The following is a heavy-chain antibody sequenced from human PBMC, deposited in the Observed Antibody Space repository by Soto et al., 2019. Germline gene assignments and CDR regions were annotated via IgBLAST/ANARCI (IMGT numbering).Heavy chain of an antibody. CDR3: ARAGETARDYYYYGMDV. V-gene: IGHV4-31*02. CDR2: IYYSGST. Sequence: SETLSLTCAVYGGSVNGYYWNWIRQHPGKGLEWIGYIYYSGSTYYNPSLKSRVTISVDTSKNQFSLKLSSVTAADTAVYYCARAGETARDYYYYGMDVWGQGTTVTVSS. CDR1: GGSVNGYY. J-gene: IGHJ6*02. D-gene: IGHD2-21*02.